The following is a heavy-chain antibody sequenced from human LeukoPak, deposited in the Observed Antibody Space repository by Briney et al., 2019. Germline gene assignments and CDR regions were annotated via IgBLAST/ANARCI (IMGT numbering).Heavy chain of an antibody. CDR2: IYYSGST. J-gene: IGHJ4*02. CDR1: GGSISSYY. Sequence: SETLSLTCTVSGGSISSYYWSWIRQPPGKGLEWIGYIYYSGSTNYNPSLKSRVTISADTSKNQFSLKLSSVTAADTAVYYCARRRLRHLDYWGQGTLVTVSS. V-gene: IGHV4-59*01. D-gene: IGHD4-17*01. CDR3: ARRRLRHLDY.